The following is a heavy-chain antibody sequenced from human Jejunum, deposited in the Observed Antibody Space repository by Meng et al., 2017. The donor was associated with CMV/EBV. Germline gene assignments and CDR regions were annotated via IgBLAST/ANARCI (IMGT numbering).Heavy chain of an antibody. CDR2: IYSGGST. Sequence: GFTVSSSYMNWVRQAPEKGLEWVSIIYSGGSTYYADSVKGRFTISRDTSKNTLYLHMNSLRADDTAIYYCARDFWQQGYYYGMDVWGQGTTVTVSS. V-gene: IGHV3-53*01. D-gene: IGHD3-3*01. J-gene: IGHJ6*02. CDR1: GFTVSSSY. CDR3: ARDFWQQGYYYGMDV.